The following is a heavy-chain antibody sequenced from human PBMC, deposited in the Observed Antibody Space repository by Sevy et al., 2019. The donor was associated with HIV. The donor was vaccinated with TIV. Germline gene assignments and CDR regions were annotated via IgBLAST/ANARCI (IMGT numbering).Heavy chain of an antibody. CDR2: IDYSGST. CDR3: ASESRPYYYDSSGYSGYDY. V-gene: IGHV4-31*03. Sequence: SETLSLTCTVSGGSISSGGYYWSWIRQHPGKGLEGIGYIDYSGSTYYNPSLKSRVTISVDTSKNQFSLKLSSVAAADTAVYYCASESRPYYYDSSGYSGYDYWGQGTLVTVSS. CDR1: GGSISSGGYY. D-gene: IGHD3-22*01. J-gene: IGHJ4*02.